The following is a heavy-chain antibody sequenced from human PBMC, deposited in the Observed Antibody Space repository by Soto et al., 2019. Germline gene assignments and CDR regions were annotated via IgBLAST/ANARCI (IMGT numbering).Heavy chain of an antibody. Sequence: SETLSLTCTVSGGSVSSSTYYWGWIRQPPGKGLEWIGTIYYSGITYYNPSLQSRVTISVDTSRNQFSLRLSFVTAADAALYFCARQDVRAWGRFDPWGQGTLVTVSS. CDR1: GGSVSSSTYY. CDR3: ARQDVRAWGRFDP. J-gene: IGHJ5*02. V-gene: IGHV4-39*01. D-gene: IGHD7-27*01. CDR2: IYYSGIT.